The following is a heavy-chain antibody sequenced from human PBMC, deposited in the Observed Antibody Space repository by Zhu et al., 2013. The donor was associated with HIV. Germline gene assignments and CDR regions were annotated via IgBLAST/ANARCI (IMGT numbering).Heavy chain of an antibody. Sequence: QVQLQESGPGLVKPSETLSLTCAVSGYSISSGYYWGWIRQPPGKGLEWIGSIYHSGSTYYNPSLKSRVAISVDTSKNQFSLKLSSVTAADTAVYYYARDQIGAGIRAFDIWGQGTMVTVSS. D-gene: IGHD3-3*02. V-gene: IGHV4-38-2*02. CDR1: GYSISSGYY. CDR2: IYHSGST. J-gene: IGHJ3*02. CDR3: ARDQIGAGIRAFDI.